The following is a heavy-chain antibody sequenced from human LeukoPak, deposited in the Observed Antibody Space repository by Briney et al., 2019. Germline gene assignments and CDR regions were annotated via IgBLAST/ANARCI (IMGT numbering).Heavy chain of an antibody. J-gene: IGHJ4*02. V-gene: IGHV4-59*01. CDR1: GGSISSYY. Sequence: PSETLSLTCTVSGGSISSYYWSWIRQPPGKGLEWIGYIYYSGSTNYNPSLKSRVTIPVDTSKNQFSLKLSSVTAADTAVYYCARGYYGSGSYYNLFDYWGKGTLVTVSS. CDR2: IYYSGST. D-gene: IGHD3-10*01. CDR3: ARGYYGSGSYYNLFDY.